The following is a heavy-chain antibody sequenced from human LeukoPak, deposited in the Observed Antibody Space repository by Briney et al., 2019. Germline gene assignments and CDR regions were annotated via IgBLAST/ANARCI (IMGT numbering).Heavy chain of an antibody. D-gene: IGHD3-10*01. V-gene: IGHV3-66*02. CDR3: ARDLVGRFGTTSRQRNWFDP. CDR2: IYSGGST. CDR1: GFTVSSNY. Sequence: GGSLRLSCAASGFTVSSNYMSWVRQAPGKGLEWVSVIYSGGSTYYADSVKGRFTISRDNSKNTLYLQKNSLRAEDTAVYYCARDLVGRFGTTSRQRNWFDPWGQGTLVTVSS. J-gene: IGHJ5*02.